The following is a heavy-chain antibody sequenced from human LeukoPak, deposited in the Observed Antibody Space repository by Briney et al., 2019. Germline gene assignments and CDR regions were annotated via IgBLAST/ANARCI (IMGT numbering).Heavy chain of an antibody. D-gene: IGHD3-10*02. V-gene: IGHV4-61*02. Sequence: KASETLSLTCTVSGGSISSGSYYWSWIRQPAGKGLEWIGRIYTSGSTNYNPSLKSRVTISVDTSKNQFSLKLSSVTAADTAVYYCARDRYSGVRGYFDYWGQGTLVTVSS. CDR1: GGSISSGSYY. J-gene: IGHJ4*02. CDR2: IYTSGST. CDR3: ARDRYSGVRGYFDY.